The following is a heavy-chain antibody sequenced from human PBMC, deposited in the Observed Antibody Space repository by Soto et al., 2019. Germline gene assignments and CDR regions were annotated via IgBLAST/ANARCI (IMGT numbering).Heavy chain of an antibody. CDR2: ILHSGST. Sequence: SETLSLTCNVSGYSITDGYLWGWIRQPPGGGLEWIGSILHSGSTYKNPTLKSRVTMSVDTSKNQFSLRLRFVTAADTAMYFCARDAQLMFRGGTLDSWGPGTLVTVSS. J-gene: IGHJ4*02. D-gene: IGHD3-10*01. V-gene: IGHV4-38-2*02. CDR3: ARDAQLMFRGGTLDS. CDR1: GYSITDGYL.